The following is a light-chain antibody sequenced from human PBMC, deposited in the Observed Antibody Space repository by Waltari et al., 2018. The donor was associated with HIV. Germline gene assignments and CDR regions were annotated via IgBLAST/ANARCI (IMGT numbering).Light chain of an antibody. CDR3: QQRSDWPPT. V-gene: IGKV3-11*01. CDR1: QSVGNY. J-gene: IGKJ1*01. Sequence: EIVLTPSPATLSLYPGERATLSCRASQSVGNYLGWYQQKPGQAPRLLIYDTSNRATVIPARFSGSGSGTDFTLTISSLEPEDFAVYYCQQRSDWPPTFGQGTKVEIK. CDR2: DTS.